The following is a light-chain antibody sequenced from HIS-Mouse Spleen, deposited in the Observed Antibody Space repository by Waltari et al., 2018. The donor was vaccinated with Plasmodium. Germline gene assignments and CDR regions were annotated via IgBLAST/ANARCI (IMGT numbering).Light chain of an antibody. CDR2: GVS. V-gene: IGLV2-8*01. CDR3: SSYAGSNNYV. J-gene: IGLJ1*01. CDR1: SSDVGGYNY. Sequence: QSALTQPPSASGSPGQSVTISCTGTSSDVGGYNYVSWYQQHPGKAPKLLIYGVSKRPPGVPDLFSGSKSGNTASLTVSGLQAEDEADYYCSSYAGSNNYVFGTGTKVTVL.